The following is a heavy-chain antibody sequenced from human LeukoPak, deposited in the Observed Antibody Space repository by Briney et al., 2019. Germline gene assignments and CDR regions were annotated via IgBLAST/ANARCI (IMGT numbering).Heavy chain of an antibody. D-gene: IGHD3-10*01. Sequence: PGRSLRLSCAAPGFTFDDYAMQWVRQAPGKGLEWVSGIGWNSGSIAYADSVKGRFTISRDNAKNSLYLQMNSLRAEDTALYYCAKNRGSRRGTFDIWGQGTMVTVSS. V-gene: IGHV3-9*01. CDR3: AKNRGSRRGTFDI. J-gene: IGHJ3*02. CDR1: GFTFDDYA. CDR2: IGWNSGSI.